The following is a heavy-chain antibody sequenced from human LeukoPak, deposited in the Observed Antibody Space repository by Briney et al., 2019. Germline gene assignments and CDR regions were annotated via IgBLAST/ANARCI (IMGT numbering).Heavy chain of an antibody. V-gene: IGHV3-30*18. Sequence: GRSLRLSCAASGFTFSTYGMHWVRQAPGKGLEWVAVISHDGNSKYYADSVQGRFTISRDNSKNTLYLQMNSLSAEDTAVYYCAKSGPYCSSTTCNYFDYWGQGTLVTVSS. CDR3: AKSGPYCSSTTCNYFDY. CDR1: GFTFSTYG. D-gene: IGHD2-2*01. CDR2: ISHDGNSK. J-gene: IGHJ4*02.